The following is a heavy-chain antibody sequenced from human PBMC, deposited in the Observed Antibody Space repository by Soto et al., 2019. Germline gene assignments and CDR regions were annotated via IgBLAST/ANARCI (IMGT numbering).Heavy chain of an antibody. CDR3: ARSGDNYNRLDY. V-gene: IGHV3-11*06. CDR2: SSNSGTFS. CDR1: GFTFSDYY. D-gene: IGHD1-1*01. Sequence: PGGSLRLSCEGSGFTFSDYYISWIRQAPGKGLEWISYSSNSGTFSRYADSVKGRFSISRDKTKNLLYLQMNSLRAEDTAVYYCARSGDNYNRLDYWGQGTPVTVSS. J-gene: IGHJ4*02.